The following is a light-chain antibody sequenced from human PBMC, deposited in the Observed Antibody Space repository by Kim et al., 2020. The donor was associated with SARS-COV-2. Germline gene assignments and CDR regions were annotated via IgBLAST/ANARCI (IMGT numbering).Light chain of an antibody. J-gene: IGLJ3*02. Sequence: GKTVTISCTRSSGSIASNYVQWYQQRPGSSPTTVIYEDNQRPSGVPDRFSGSIDSSSNSASLTISGLKTEDEADYCCQSYDSSIWVFGGGTKLTVL. V-gene: IGLV6-57*01. CDR2: EDN. CDR3: QSYDSSIWV. CDR1: SGSIASNY.